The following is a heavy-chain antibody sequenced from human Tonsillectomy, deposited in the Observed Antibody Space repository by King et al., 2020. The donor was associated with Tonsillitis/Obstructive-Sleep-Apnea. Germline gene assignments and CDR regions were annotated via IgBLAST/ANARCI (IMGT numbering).Heavy chain of an antibody. D-gene: IGHD4-17*01. V-gene: IGHV4-34*01. CDR1: GGSFTGYY. Sequence: QVQLPQWGAGLLKPSETLSLTCAVYGGSFTGYYWTWIRQSPRKGLEWIGEINHGGSTNHDPSLTGRVTISIDTSKNQFSLKLNSVTAADTAVYYCARGTTETAYDIWGQGTMVTVSS. CDR2: INHGGST. J-gene: IGHJ3*02. CDR3: ARGTTETAYDI.